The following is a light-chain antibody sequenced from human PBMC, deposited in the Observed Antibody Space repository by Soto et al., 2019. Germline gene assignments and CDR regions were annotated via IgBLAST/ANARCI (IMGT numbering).Light chain of an antibody. V-gene: IGKV1-5*03. CDR3: HQYKSYPRT. Sequence: DIPMTQSPSTLSASAGDRVTITCRASQSISSWLAWYQQKPGKAPKLLVYQTSNLATGVPSRFSGSGSGTEFTLTISSMQPVDFATYYCHQYKSYPRTFGQGTQLEIK. CDR2: QTS. CDR1: QSISSW. J-gene: IGKJ2*01.